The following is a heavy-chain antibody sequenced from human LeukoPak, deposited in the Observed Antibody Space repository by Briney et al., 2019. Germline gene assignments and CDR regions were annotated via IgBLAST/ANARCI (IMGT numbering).Heavy chain of an antibody. V-gene: IGHV3-30*02. J-gene: IGHJ3*02. Sequence: GGSLRLSCAASGFTFSSYGMHWVRQAPGKGLEWGAFIRYDGSNKYYADSVKGRFTIYRDNSKNTLYLKKNSQRAEDTAVYYCGRGGLTPSGDVIFSFSFDIWGQGRMVSVSS. CDR3: GRGGLTPSGDVIFSFSFDI. D-gene: IGHD3-9*01. CDR2: IRYDGSNK. CDR1: GFTFSSYG.